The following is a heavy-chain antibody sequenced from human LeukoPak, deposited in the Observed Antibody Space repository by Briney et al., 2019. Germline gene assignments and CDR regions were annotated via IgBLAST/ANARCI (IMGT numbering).Heavy chain of an antibody. CDR3: ASSSSSTVNFDY. D-gene: IGHD6-6*01. Sequence: GXEWIGSIYYSGSTYYNPSLKSRVTISVDTSKNQFSLKLSSVTAADTAVYYCASSSSSTVNFDYWGQGTLVTVSS. V-gene: IGHV4-39*07. CDR2: IYYSGST. J-gene: IGHJ4*02.